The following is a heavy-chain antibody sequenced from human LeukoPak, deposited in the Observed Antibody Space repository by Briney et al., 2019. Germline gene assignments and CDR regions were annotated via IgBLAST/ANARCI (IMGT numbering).Heavy chain of an antibody. D-gene: IGHD3-22*01. CDR3: ARAQVLYDSSGYYYGYWYFDL. CDR1: GGSISSYY. CDR2: IYYSGST. J-gene: IGHJ2*01. Sequence: SETLSPTCTVSGGSISSYYWSWIRQPPGKGLEWIGYIYYSGSTNYNPSLKSRVTISVDTSKNQFSLKLSSVTAADTAVYYCARAQVLYDSSGYYYGYWYFDLWGRGTLVTVSS. V-gene: IGHV4-59*01.